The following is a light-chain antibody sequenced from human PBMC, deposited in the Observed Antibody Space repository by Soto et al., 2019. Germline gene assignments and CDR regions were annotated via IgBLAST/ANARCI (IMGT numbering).Light chain of an antibody. J-gene: IGKJ5*01. CDR3: QQYNNWPIT. CDR2: GAS. V-gene: IGKV3-15*01. CDR1: QSVSSS. Sequence: EILLTQSPCTLALSPGEGATLSCRASQSVSSSYIAWYQQRPGQAPRLLIYGASTRATGIPARFSGSGSGTEFTLTISSLQSEDFEVYYCQQYNNWPITFGQGTRVEIK.